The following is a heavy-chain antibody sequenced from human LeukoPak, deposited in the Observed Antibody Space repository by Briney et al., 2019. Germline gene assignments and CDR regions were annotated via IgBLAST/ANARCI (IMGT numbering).Heavy chain of an antibody. J-gene: IGHJ5*02. V-gene: IGHV4-61*02. CDR1: GGSISSGSYY. CDR2: IYTSGST. Sequence: SETLSLTCTVSGGSISSGSYYWSWIRQPAGKGLEWIGRIYTSGSTNYNPSLKSRATISVDTSKNQFSLKLSSVTAADTAVYYCARSTPTDLPSNWFDPWGQGTLVTVSS. CDR3: ARSTPTDLPSNWFDP.